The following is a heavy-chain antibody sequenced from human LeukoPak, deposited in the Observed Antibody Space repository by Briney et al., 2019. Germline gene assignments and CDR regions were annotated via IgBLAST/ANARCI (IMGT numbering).Heavy chain of an antibody. CDR3: ARDGHATQSPYYFAY. V-gene: IGHV6-1*01. J-gene: IGHJ4*02. CDR1: GDSVSSNRAA. CDR2: IYYRSKWYN. Sequence: SQTLSLTCALSGDSVSSNRAAWNWIRQPPSRGLEWLGRIYYRSKWYNDYAVFVKSRIIFNPDTSSHSFSLQLNSLTPQDTAVYYCARDGHATQSPYYFAYWGQGTLVTVSS.